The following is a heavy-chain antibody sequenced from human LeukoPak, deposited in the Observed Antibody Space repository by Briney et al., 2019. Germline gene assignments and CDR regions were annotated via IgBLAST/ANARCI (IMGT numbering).Heavy chain of an antibody. CDR3: ARSYRATAGIVDV. J-gene: IGHJ6*02. CDR2: ISDSGSDM. Sequence: GGSLRLSCAASDFTLSDYYMTWIRQAPGKGLEWLSYISDSGSDMYSADSVKGRFTISRDNAKNSLYLQMNSLGAEDTAVYYCARSYRATAGIVDVWGQGTTVTVSS. V-gene: IGHV3-11*01. CDR1: DFTLSDYY. D-gene: IGHD6-13*01.